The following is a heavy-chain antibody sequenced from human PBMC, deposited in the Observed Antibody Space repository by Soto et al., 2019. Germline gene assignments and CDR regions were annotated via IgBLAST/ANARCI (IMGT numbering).Heavy chain of an antibody. J-gene: IGHJ4*02. Sequence: QITLKESGPTVVKPTETLTLTCTFSGFSLTTSGVGMGWVRQSPGKAPEWLALIYWDDDKRYSTSLKSRLTITKDTSKSQVVLTVANVDPADTATYYCAHRVLRTVFGLVTTTAIYFDFWGQGTPVVVSS. CDR1: GFSLTTSGVG. V-gene: IGHV2-5*02. D-gene: IGHD3-3*01. CDR3: AHRVLRTVFGLVTTTAIYFDF. CDR2: IYWDDDK.